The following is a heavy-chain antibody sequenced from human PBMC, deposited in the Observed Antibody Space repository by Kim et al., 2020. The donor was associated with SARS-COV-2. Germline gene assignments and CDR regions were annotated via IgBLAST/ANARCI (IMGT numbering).Heavy chain of an antibody. CDR2: INAGNGNT. D-gene: IGHD6-13*01. CDR1: GYTFTSYA. J-gene: IGHJ5*02. V-gene: IGHV1-3*01. CDR3: VRRESIAAAEWFDP. Sequence: ASVKVSCKASGYTFTSYAMHWVRQAPGQRLEWMGWINAGNGNTKYSQKFQGRVTITRDTSASTAYMELSSLRSEDTAVYYCVRRESIAAAEWFDPWGQGTLVTVSS.